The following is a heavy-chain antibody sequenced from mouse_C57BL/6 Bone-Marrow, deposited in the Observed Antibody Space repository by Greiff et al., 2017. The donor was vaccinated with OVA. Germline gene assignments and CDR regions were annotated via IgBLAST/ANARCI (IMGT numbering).Heavy chain of an antibody. V-gene: IGHV3-6*01. CDR3: ARANYYGSGGGFDY. D-gene: IGHD1-1*01. J-gene: IGHJ2*01. Sequence: EVKLQESGPGLVKPSQSLSLTCSVTGYSITSGYYWNWIRQFPGNKLEWMGYISYDGSNNYNPSLKNRISITRDTSKNQFFLKLNSVTTEDTATDYGARANYYGSGGGFDYWGQGTTLTVSS. CDR2: ISYDGSN. CDR1: GYSITSGYY.